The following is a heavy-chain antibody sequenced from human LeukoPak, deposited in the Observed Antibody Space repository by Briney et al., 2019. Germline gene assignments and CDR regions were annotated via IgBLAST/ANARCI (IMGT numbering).Heavy chain of an antibody. Sequence: PSETLSLTCAVSGGSISSGGYSWSWTRQPPGTGLEWIGYIYHSGSTYYNPSLKSRVTISVDRSKNQFSLKLSSVTAADTAVYYCARNSNYYDTPFDPWGQGTLVTVSS. J-gene: IGHJ5*02. V-gene: IGHV4-30-2*01. CDR3: ARNSNYYDTPFDP. CDR2: IYHSGST. D-gene: IGHD3-22*01. CDR1: GGSISSGGYS.